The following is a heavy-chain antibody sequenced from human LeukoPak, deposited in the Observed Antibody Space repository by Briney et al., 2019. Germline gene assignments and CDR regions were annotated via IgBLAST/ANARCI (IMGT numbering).Heavy chain of an antibody. CDR1: GYTFTSYD. V-gene: IGHV1-8*03. CDR2: MNPNSGNT. CDR3: ARAATTVANFDY. D-gene: IGHD4-23*01. Sequence: ASVKVSCKASGYTFTSYDINWVRQATGQGLEWMGWMNPNSGNTGYAQKFQGRVTITRNTSISTAYMELSSLRSEDTAVYYCARAATTVANFDYWGQGTLVTVSS. J-gene: IGHJ4*02.